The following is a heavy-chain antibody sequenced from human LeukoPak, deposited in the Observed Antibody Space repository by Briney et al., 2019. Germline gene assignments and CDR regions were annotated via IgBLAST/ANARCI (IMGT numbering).Heavy chain of an antibody. CDR1: GGSISSYY. J-gene: IGHJ5*02. D-gene: IGHD3-10*01. Sequence: SETLSLTCTVSGGSISSYYWSWIRQPAGKGLEWIGRIYTSGSTNYNPSLKSRVTISVDTSKNQFSLKLSSVTAADTAVYYCARDQDFRFGEYWFDPWGQGTLVTVSS. CDR3: ARDQDFRFGEYWFDP. V-gene: IGHV4-4*07. CDR2: IYTSGST.